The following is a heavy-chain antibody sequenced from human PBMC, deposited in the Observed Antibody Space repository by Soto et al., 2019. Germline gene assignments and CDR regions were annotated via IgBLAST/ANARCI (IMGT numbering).Heavy chain of an antibody. J-gene: IGHJ5*02. CDR2: INAGNGNT. CDR1: GYTFTSYA. Sequence: ASVKVSCKASGYTFTSYAMHWVRQAPGQRLEWMGWINAGNGNTKYSQKFQGRVTITRDTSASTAYMELSSLRSEDTAVYYCARGGYYYGSGTPDSWFDPWGQGTLVTVSS. CDR3: ARGGYYYGSGTPDSWFDP. V-gene: IGHV1-3*01. D-gene: IGHD3-10*01.